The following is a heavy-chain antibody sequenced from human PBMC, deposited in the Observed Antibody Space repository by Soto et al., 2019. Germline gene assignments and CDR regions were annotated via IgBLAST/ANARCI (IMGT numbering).Heavy chain of an antibody. D-gene: IGHD3-16*02. Sequence: EVQLVESGGGFVQPGGSLRLSCAASGFTFNTFPMNWVRLAPGKGLEWLSHISSNSDAMYYADSVKGRFTISSDNARKSLYLQMNSLIVDDTAVYYCVRDYQYGFDMWGQGTMVTVSS. CDR3: VRDYQYGFDM. CDR1: GFTFNTFP. J-gene: IGHJ3*02. CDR2: ISSNSDAM. V-gene: IGHV3-48*01.